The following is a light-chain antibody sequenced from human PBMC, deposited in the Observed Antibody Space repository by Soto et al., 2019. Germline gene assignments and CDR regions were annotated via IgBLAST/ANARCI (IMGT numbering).Light chain of an antibody. J-gene: IGLJ1*01. CDR2: DVS. CDR1: SSDVGGYNY. V-gene: IGLV2-14*01. Sequence: QSALTQPASVSWSPGQSITISCTGTSSDVGGYNYVSWYQQHPGKAPKLMIYDVSNRPSGVSNRFSGSKSGNTASLTISGLQAEDEADYYCSSYTSSSTLLVSGTGTKVTVL. CDR3: SSYTSSSTLLV.